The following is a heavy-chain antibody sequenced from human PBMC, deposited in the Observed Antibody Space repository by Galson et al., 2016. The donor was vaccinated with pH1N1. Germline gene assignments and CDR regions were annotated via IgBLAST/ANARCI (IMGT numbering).Heavy chain of an antibody. D-gene: IGHD5-18*01. CDR2: MSAYNGNT. Sequence: ASGYTFTNYGITWVRQAPGQGLEWMAWMSAYNGNTNYAQKFQGRVTMATDTSTNTAYMELRNLTPDDTAVYYCARDVRISLWLPDFWGQGTLVTVSS. CDR1: GYTFTNYG. CDR3: ARDVRISLWLPDF. J-gene: IGHJ4*02. V-gene: IGHV1-18*01.